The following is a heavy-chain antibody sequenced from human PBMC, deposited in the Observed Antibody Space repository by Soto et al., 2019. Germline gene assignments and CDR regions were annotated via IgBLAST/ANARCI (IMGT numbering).Heavy chain of an antibody. D-gene: IGHD6-19*01. CDR2: INAGNGNT. V-gene: IGHV1-3*01. J-gene: IGHJ4*02. CDR3: ARAVAVAADFDE. Sequence: ASVKVSCKASGYTFTGYAMHWVRQAPGQRLEWMGWINAGNGNTKYSQKFQGRVTITRDTSASAAYMELSSLSSEDTAVYYCARAVAVAADFDEWGQGTLVTVSS. CDR1: GYTFTGYA.